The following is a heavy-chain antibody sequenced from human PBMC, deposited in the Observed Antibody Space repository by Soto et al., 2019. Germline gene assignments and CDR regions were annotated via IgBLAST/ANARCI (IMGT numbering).Heavy chain of an antibody. D-gene: IGHD3-10*01. CDR2: IYYSGST. Sequence: PSETLSLTCTVSGGSISSGDYYWSWIRQPPGKGLEWIGYIYYSGSTYYNPSLKSRVTISVDTSKNQFSLKLSSVTAADTAVYYCARVLGWSMVRGVSPNWFDPWGQGTLVTVSS. V-gene: IGHV4-30-4*01. J-gene: IGHJ5*02. CDR3: ARVLGWSMVRGVSPNWFDP. CDR1: GGSISSGDYY.